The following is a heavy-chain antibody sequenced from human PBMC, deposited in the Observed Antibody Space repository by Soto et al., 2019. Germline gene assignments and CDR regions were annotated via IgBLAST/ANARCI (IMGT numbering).Heavy chain of an antibody. CDR3: ATVSLLSSSSGQYDY. Sequence: ASVKVSCKVSGYTLTELSMHWVRQAPGKGLEWMGGFDPEDGETIYAQKFQGRVTMTEDTSTDTAYMELSSLRSEDTAVYYCATVSLLSSSSGQYDYWGQGTLVTVSS. CDR1: GYTLTELS. CDR2: FDPEDGET. J-gene: IGHJ4*02. D-gene: IGHD6-6*01. V-gene: IGHV1-24*01.